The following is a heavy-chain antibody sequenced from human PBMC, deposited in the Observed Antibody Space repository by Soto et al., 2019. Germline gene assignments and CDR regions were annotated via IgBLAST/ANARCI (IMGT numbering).Heavy chain of an antibody. CDR2: MSNSGRIT. D-gene: IGHD3-16*01. J-gene: IGHJ4*02. Sequence: QVHLEESGGGLVKSGGSLRLSCTASGFTFSDYYMSWIRQAPGKGLEWVSDMSNSGRITHHADSMEGRFTISRDNAKNSLYLQMTGLRPEDSAIYYCSRDHGGGGLALEFWGQGTLVTVSS. CDR3: SRDHGGGGLALEF. CDR1: GFTFSDYY. V-gene: IGHV3-11*01.